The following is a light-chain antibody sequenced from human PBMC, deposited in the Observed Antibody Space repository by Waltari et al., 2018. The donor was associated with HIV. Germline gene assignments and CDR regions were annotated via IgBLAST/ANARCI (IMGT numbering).Light chain of an antibody. Sequence: DIQMTQSPSSVSAFVGDRVTITCRASQDIARWVAWYQQKPGKAPKLLIYAASRLHSGVPSRFSGNGSGTDFTLTISSLQPADSATYYCQQSKTFPLDFGQGSKLEI. CDR2: AAS. J-gene: IGKJ2*01. CDR3: QQSKTFPLD. V-gene: IGKV1-12*01. CDR1: QDIARW.